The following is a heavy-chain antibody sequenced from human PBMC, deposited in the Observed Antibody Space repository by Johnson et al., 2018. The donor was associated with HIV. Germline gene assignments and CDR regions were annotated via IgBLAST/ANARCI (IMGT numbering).Heavy chain of an antibody. CDR1: GFTFSSYG. J-gene: IGHJ3*02. V-gene: IGHV3-33*01. Sequence: VQLVESGGGVVQPGRSLRLSCAASGFTFSSYGMHWVRQAPGKGLEWVAVIWYDGGTTASAAPVKGRFTISRDDSKNTLYLQMNSLKTEDTAVYYCTTGISWFGAITFDIWGQGTMVTVSS. D-gene: IGHD3-10*01. CDR2: IWYDGGTT. CDR3: TTGISWFGAITFDI.